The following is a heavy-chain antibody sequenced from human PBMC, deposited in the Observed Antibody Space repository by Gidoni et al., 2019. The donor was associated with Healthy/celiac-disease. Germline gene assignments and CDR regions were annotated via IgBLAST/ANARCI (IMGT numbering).Heavy chain of an antibody. CDR2: ISWNSGSI. J-gene: IGHJ6*02. CDR1: GFTFEDYA. Sequence: EVQLVESGGGLVQPGRSLRLSCAASGFTFEDYAMHGVRQAPGKGLELVSGISWNSGSIGYADSVKGRFTISRDNAKNSLYLQMNSLRAEDTALYYCAKDTYCSSTSCPPFSPTWYGMDVWGQGTTVTVSS. D-gene: IGHD2-2*01. CDR3: AKDTYCSSTSCPPFSPTWYGMDV. V-gene: IGHV3-9*01.